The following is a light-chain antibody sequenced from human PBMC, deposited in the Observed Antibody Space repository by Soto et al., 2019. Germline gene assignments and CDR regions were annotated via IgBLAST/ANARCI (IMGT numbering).Light chain of an antibody. J-gene: IGKJ3*01. Sequence: IVLTQSPATLSLSPGERATLSCRASQSVSSYLAWYQQKPGQAPRLLIYDASNRATGIPARFSGSGSGTDFTLTISSLEPEDFAVYSSQQSSNWPTFGPGTKVDIK. CDR1: QSVSSY. CDR3: QQSSNWPT. CDR2: DAS. V-gene: IGKV3-11*01.